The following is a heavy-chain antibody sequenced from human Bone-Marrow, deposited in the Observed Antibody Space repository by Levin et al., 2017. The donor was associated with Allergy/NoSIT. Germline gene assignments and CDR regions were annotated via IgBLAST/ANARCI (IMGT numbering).Heavy chain of an antibody. Sequence: PSETLSLTCTVSGGSISTYYWTWIRQPPGKGLEWIGYIYHNGDTKYNPSLKSRVTMSVDTSKNQFSLRLKSVTAADTAVYHCARDGYNAIDSWGQGTLVTVSS. J-gene: IGHJ4*02. CDR1: GGSISTYY. D-gene: IGHD5-24*01. CDR2: IYHNGDT. CDR3: ARDGYNAIDS. V-gene: IGHV4-59*01.